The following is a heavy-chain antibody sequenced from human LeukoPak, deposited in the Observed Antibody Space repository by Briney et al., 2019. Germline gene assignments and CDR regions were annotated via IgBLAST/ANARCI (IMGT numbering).Heavy chain of an antibody. Sequence: ASVKVSCKASGYTFTGYYMHWVRQAPGQELEWMGWINPNSGRTNYEQKFQGRVTMTRDTSISTAYMELSRLRSDDTAVYYCARERQRSIAARAIAYWGQGTLVTVSS. CDR3: ARERQRSIAARAIAY. CDR1: GYTFTGYY. J-gene: IGHJ4*02. D-gene: IGHD6-6*01. V-gene: IGHV1-2*02. CDR2: INPNSGRT.